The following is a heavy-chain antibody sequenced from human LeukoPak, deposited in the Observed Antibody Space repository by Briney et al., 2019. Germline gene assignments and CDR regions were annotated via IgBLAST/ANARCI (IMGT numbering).Heavy chain of an antibody. Sequence: GGSLRLSCAASGFTFSSHAIHWVRQAPGKGLEWVAVISYDGSQKNYADSVKGRFTISRDNAKNSLYLQMNSLRAEDTAVYYRAELGITMIGGVWGKGTTVTISS. CDR2: ISYDGSQK. D-gene: IGHD3-10*02. J-gene: IGHJ6*04. CDR3: AELGITMIGGV. CDR1: GFTFSSHA. V-gene: IGHV3-30*04.